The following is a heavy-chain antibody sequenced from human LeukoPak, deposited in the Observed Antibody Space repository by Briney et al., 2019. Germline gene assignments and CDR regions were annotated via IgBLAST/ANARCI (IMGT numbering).Heavy chain of an antibody. CDR2: IYTSGST. CDR3: ARGVPLRRLSVNFDY. V-gene: IGHV4-4*07. CDR1: GGSISSYY. J-gene: IGHJ4*02. Sequence: PSETPSLTCTVSGGSISSYYWSWIRQPAGKGLEWIGRIYTSGSTNYNPSLKSRVTMSVDTSKNQFSLKLSSVTAADTAVYYCARGVPLRRLSVNFDYWGQGTLVTVSS. D-gene: IGHD3-16*02.